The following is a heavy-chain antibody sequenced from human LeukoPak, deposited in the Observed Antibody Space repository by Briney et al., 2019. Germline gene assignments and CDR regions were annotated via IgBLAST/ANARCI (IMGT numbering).Heavy chain of an antibody. J-gene: IGHJ4*02. V-gene: IGHV4-39*05. D-gene: IGHD3-16*01. CDR1: GGSISSSSYY. Sequence: ASETPSLTCTVSGGSISSSSYYWGWIHQPPGKGLEWIGSIYYSGSTYYNPSLKSRVTISVDTSKNQFSLKLSSVTAADTAVYYCAEGVYYFDYWGQGTLVTVSS. CDR3: AEGVYYFDY. CDR2: IYYSGST.